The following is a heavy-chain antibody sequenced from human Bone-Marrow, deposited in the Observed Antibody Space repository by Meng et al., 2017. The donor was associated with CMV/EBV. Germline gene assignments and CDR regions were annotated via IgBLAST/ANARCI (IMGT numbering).Heavy chain of an antibody. V-gene: IGHV3-30*02. CDR1: GFTFSSYG. CDR2: IRYDGSNK. J-gene: IGHJ4*02. Sequence: GESLKISCAASGFTFSSYGMHWVRQAPGKGLEWVAFIRYDGSNKYYADSVKGRFTISRDNSKNTLYLQMNILRAEDTAVYYCAKPLGGQQLGPDYWGQGTLVTVSS. D-gene: IGHD6-13*01. CDR3: AKPLGGQQLGPDY.